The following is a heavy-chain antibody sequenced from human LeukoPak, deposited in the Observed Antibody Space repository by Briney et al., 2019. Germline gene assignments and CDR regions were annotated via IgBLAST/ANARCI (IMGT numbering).Heavy chain of an antibody. Sequence: VASVKVSCKASGYTFTGYYMHWVRQAPGQGLEWMGWISAYNGNTNYAQKLQGRVTMTKDTSTSTAYMELRSLRSDDTAVYYCASLRRGYSGYDLYYYYYMDVWGKGTTVTVSS. D-gene: IGHD5-12*01. CDR1: GYTFTGYY. CDR2: ISAYNGNT. J-gene: IGHJ6*03. V-gene: IGHV1-18*04. CDR3: ASLRRGYSGYDLYYYYYMDV.